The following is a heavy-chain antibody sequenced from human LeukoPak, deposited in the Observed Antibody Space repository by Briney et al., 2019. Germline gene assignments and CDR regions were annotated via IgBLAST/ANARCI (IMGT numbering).Heavy chain of an antibody. CDR2: MSYSGSS. Sequence: SETLSLTCTVSGGSISSNIYHWGWIRQPPGKGLEWIGGMSYSGSSSNNPSLKSRVTISVDTSKSQFSLKVSSVTAADTAVYYCARAYNYYLDYWGQGTLVTVSS. J-gene: IGHJ4*02. V-gene: IGHV4-39*01. D-gene: IGHD1-1*01. CDR3: ARAYNYYLDY. CDR1: GGSISSNIYH.